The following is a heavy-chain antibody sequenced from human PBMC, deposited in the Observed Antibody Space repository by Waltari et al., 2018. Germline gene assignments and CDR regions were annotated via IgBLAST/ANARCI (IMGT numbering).Heavy chain of an antibody. D-gene: IGHD6-6*01. CDR2: ISSSSSTI. CDR1: GFTFSSYS. V-gene: IGHV3-48*04. J-gene: IGHJ6*03. CDR3: ARVGQLNYYYYMDV. Sequence: EVQLVESGGGLVQPGGSLRLSCAASGFTFSSYSMNWVRQAPGKGLEWVSYISSSSSTIYDADSVKGRFTISRDNAKNSLYLQMNSLRAEDTAVYYCARVGQLNYYYYMDVWGKGTTVTVSS.